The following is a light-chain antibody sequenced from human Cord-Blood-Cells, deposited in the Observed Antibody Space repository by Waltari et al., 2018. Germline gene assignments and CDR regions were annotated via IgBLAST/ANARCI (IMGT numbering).Light chain of an antibody. CDR3: AAWDDSLSGRV. CDR2: RNN. CDR1: SSNIGSNY. Sequence: QSVLTPPPSASGTPGQRVTIACSGRSSNIGSNYVSWYQQLPGTAPKLLIYRNNQRPSGVPARFSGSTSGTSASLAISGLRSEDEADYYCAAWDDSLSGRVFGGGTKLTVL. J-gene: IGLJ3*02. V-gene: IGLV1-47*01.